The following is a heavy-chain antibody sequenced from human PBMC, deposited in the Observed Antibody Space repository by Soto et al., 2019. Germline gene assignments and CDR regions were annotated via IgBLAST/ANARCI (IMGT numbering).Heavy chain of an antibody. V-gene: IGHV3-49*04. D-gene: IGHD3-22*01. CDR2: IRSKAYGGTT. CDR3: TRDATYYYDSSGYYRAEYFQH. Sequence: GWSLRLSCTSSVFTFGDYAMSWVRQAPGKGLEWVGFIRSKAYGGTTEYAASVKGRFTISRDDSKSIAYLQMNSLKTEDTAVYYCTRDATYYYDSSGYYRAEYFQHWGQGTLVTVSS. J-gene: IGHJ1*01. CDR1: VFTFGDYA.